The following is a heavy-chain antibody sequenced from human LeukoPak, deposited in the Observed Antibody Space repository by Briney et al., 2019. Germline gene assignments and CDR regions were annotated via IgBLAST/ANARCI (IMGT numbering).Heavy chain of an antibody. CDR2: INPNSGGT. CDR1: GYTFTGYY. V-gene: IGHV1-2*02. CDR3: AKDNYYYSSGYVDY. D-gene: IGHD3-22*01. J-gene: IGHJ4*02. Sequence: ASVKVSCKASGYTFTGYYMHWVRQAPGPGLEWMGWINPNSGGTNYAQKFQGRVTMTTDTSISTAYMELSRLRSDDTAVYYCAKDNYYYSSGYVDYWGQGTLVTVSS.